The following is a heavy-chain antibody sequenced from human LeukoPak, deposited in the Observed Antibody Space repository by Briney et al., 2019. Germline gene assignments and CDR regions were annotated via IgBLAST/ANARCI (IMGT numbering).Heavy chain of an antibody. Sequence: SETLSLTCTVSGGSISSSSYYWGWIRQPPGKGLEWIGSIYYSGSTYYNPSLKSRVTISVDTSKNQFSLKLSSVTAADTAVYYCARAEIQLPFDYWGQGTLVTVSS. J-gene: IGHJ4*02. CDR3: ARAEIQLPFDY. D-gene: IGHD5-18*01. CDR1: GGSISSSSYY. CDR2: IYYSGST. V-gene: IGHV4-39*07.